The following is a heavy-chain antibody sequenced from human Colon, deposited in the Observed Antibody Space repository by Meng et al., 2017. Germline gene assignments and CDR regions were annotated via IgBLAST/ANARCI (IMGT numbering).Heavy chain of an antibody. Sequence: QVQLQQWGAGLLKPSETLSLTCAVYGGSSSNNYWSWIRQHPGKGLEWIGEVTQTEGTNYNPSLESRVTISVDMSKNQFSLKLSSVTAADTAVYFCARGQDHAKTGYWGQGTLVTVSS. D-gene: IGHD1-14*01. J-gene: IGHJ4*02. CDR1: GGSSSNNY. V-gene: IGHV4-34*02. CDR2: VTQTEGT. CDR3: ARGQDHAKTGY.